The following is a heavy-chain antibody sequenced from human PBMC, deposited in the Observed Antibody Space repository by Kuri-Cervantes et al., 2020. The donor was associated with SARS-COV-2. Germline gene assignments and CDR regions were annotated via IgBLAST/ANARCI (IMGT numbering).Heavy chain of an antibody. CDR1: GYTFTGYY. CDR3: ARDLIGLAYCGGDCSWEYFDY. CDR2: IIPILGTA. V-gene: IGHV1-69*08. Sequence: SVKVSCKASGYTFTGYYMHWVRQAPGQGLEWMGRIIPILGTANYAQKFQGRVTITADKSTSTAYMELSSLRSEDTAVYYCARDLIGLAYCGGDCSWEYFDYWGQGTLVTVSS. J-gene: IGHJ4*02. D-gene: IGHD2-21*01.